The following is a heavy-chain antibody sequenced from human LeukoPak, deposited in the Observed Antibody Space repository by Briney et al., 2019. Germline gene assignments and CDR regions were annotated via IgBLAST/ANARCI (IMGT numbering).Heavy chain of an antibody. CDR3: ASPASTVTTGIDY. J-gene: IGHJ4*02. V-gene: IGHV3-66*01. CDR1: GFTVSSNY. Sequence: GGSLRLSCAASGFTVSSNYMSWVRQAPGKGLEWVSVIYSGGSTYYADSVKGRFTISRDNSKNTLYLQMNSLRAEDTAVYYCASPASTVTTGIDYRGQGTLVTVSS. CDR2: IYSGGST. D-gene: IGHD4-17*01.